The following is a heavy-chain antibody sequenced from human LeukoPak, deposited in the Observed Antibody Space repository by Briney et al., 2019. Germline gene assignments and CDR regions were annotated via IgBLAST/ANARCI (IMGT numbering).Heavy chain of an antibody. CDR1: GFTFSSYG. D-gene: IGHD1-26*01. V-gene: IGHV3-33*01. CDR3: ARVRSGNYYYGMDV. J-gene: IGHJ6*02. Sequence: GGSLRLSCAASGFTFSSYGMPWVRQAPGKGLEWAAVIWYDGSNKYYADSVKGRFTNSRDNSKNTLYLQMNSLRAEDTAVYYCARVRSGNYYYGMDVWGQGTTVTVSS. CDR2: IWYDGSNK.